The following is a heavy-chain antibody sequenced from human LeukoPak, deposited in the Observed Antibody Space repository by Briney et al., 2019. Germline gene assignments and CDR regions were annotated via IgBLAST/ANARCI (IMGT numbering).Heavy chain of an antibody. CDR1: GGTFSSYA. CDR3: ASTVTSDIVVVPAAIAWFDP. CDR2: IIPIFGTA. Sequence: SVKVSCKASGGTFSSYAISWVRQAPGQALEWMGGIIPIFGTANYAQKFQGRVTITADESTSTAYMELSSLRSEDTAVYYCASTVTSDIVVVPAAIAWFDPWGQGTLLTVSS. D-gene: IGHD2-2*01. J-gene: IGHJ5*02. V-gene: IGHV1-69*01.